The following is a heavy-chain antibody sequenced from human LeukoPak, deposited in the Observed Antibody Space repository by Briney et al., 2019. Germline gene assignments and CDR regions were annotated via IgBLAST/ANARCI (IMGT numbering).Heavy chain of an antibody. Sequence: GGSLRLSCAASGFIFRDYYMSWIRQAPGKGLEWISYISSGGSTIYYTDSVKGRFTISRDDAKNSLYLHMNNLRAEDTAVYYCAREGWPQPQYYFDYWGQGTLVTVSS. CDR3: AREGWPQPQYYFDY. CDR1: GFIFRDYY. V-gene: IGHV3-11*01. J-gene: IGHJ4*02. CDR2: ISSGGSTI. D-gene: IGHD5-24*01.